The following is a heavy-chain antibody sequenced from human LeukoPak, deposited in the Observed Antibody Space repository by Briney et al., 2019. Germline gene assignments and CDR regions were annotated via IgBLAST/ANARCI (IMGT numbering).Heavy chain of an antibody. V-gene: IGHV3-48*01. J-gene: IGHJ4*02. CDR3: ARGLALGLTVTPKAFDY. Sequence: GGSLRLSCVVSGFTFDSYSMNWVRQAPGKGLEWISYFSNSGSPIYYADSVKGRFTISRDKDKSSLYLQMNSLAADDTAVYYCARGLALGLTVTPKAFDYWGQGTLVTVSS. D-gene: IGHD4-11*01. CDR2: FSNSGSPI. CDR1: GFTFDSYS.